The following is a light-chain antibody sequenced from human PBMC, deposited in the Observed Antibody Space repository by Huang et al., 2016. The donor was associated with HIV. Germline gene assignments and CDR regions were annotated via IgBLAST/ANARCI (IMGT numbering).Light chain of an antibody. CDR2: AAS. V-gene: IGKV3-15*01. CDR1: QSVNTN. CDR3: QQYNKWPPEYT. Sequence: VMMSQSPATLAASPGERVTLSCGASQSVNTNLAWYQQKPGQPPRLLIYAASTRATGVPARFAGSGSGTEFTLTIDSLQSDDFAVYYCQQYNKWPPEYTFGQGTRREIK. J-gene: IGKJ2*01.